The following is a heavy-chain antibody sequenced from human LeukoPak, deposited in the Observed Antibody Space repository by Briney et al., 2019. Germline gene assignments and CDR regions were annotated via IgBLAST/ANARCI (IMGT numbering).Heavy chain of an antibody. CDR2: IYSDNT. D-gene: IGHD4/OR15-4a*01. CDR1: GLTVSSNS. Sequence: GGSLRLSCTVSGLTVSSNSMSWVRQAPGKGLEWVSFIYSDNTHYSDSVKGRFTISRDNSKNTLYLQMNSLRAEDTAVYYCARRAGAYSYPYDYWGQGTLVTVSS. V-gene: IGHV3-53*01. J-gene: IGHJ4*02. CDR3: ARRAGAYSYPYDY.